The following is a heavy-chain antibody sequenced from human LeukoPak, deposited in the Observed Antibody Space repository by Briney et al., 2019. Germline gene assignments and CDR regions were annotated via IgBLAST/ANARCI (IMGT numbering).Heavy chain of an antibody. V-gene: IGHV4-4*07. D-gene: IGHD6-19*01. J-gene: IGHJ4*02. CDR2: VYTSGTT. CDR1: AGSITIYY. CDR3: ARSTGWSSDLFDY. Sequence: SETLSLTCTVAAGSITIYYWSWIRQPAGKGLEWIGRVYTSGTTNYSPSLKSRITMSMDTSKNQFSLRLISVTAADTAVYYCARSTGWSSDLFDYWGQGTLVTVSS.